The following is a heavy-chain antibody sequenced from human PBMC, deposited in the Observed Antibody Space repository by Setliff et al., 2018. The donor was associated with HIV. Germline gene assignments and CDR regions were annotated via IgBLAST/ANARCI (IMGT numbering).Heavy chain of an antibody. CDR1: GPSINIHY. D-gene: IGHD4-17*01. CDR2: IYSTGST. J-gene: IGHJ4*02. V-gene: IGHV4-59*11. Sequence: PSETLSLTCTVSGPSINIHYWSWVRQSPGKAFEWIGYIYSTGSTNYNPSLQSRVTISMVASRNQFFLKVTSVTAADTAVYYCAKGAGFYGDYTFDHWGQGRQVTSPQ. CDR3: AKGAGFYGDYTFDH.